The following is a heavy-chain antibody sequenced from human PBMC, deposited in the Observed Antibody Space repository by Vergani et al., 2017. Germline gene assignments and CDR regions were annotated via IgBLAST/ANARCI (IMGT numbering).Heavy chain of an antibody. D-gene: IGHD3-10*01. CDR3: ARMVTMVRGVSYYGMDV. CDR1: GFSLSNARMG. Sequence: QVTLQESGPVLVKPTETLTLTCTVSGFSLSNARMGVSWIRQPPGKALEWLAHIFSNDEKSYSTSLKSRLTISKDTSKSQVVLTMTNMDPVDTATYYCARMVTMVRGVSYYGMDVWGQGTTVTVSS. CDR2: IFSNDEK. V-gene: IGHV2-26*01. J-gene: IGHJ6*02.